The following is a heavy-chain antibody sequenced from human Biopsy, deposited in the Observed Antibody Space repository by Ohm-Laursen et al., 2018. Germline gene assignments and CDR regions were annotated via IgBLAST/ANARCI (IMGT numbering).Heavy chain of an antibody. Sequence: SLRLSCAASGFTFSRSVMHWVRQAPGKGLMWVSRIHGDERSATYAEPVKGRFTIPRDNAKNTLHLQMNSLRAEDTAVYYCTGGSGGLGDYWGQGTLVTVSS. D-gene: IGHD2-8*02. CDR2: IHGDERSA. CDR1: GFTFSRSV. V-gene: IGHV3-74*03. CDR3: TGGSGGLGDY. J-gene: IGHJ4*02.